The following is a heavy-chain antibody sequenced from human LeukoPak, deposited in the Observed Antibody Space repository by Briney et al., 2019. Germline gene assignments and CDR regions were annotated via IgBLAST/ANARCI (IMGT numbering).Heavy chain of an antibody. CDR2: INHSGST. J-gene: IGHJ4*02. CDR3: ARGRYYDFWSGAWVYFDY. CDR1: GGSFSGYY. D-gene: IGHD3-3*01. Sequence: KPSETLSLTCAVYGGSFSGYYWSWIRQPPGKGLEWIGEINHSGSTNYNPSLKSRVTISVDTSKNQFSLKLSSVTAADTAVYYCARGRYYDFWSGAWVYFDYWGQGTQVTVSS. V-gene: IGHV4-34*01.